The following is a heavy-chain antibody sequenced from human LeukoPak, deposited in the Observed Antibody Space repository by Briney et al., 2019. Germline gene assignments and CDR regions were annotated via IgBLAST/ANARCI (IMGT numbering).Heavy chain of an antibody. V-gene: IGHV3-23*01. D-gene: IGHD3-22*01. Sequence: PGGSLRLSCAASGFTFSSSAMSWVRQAPGKGLEWVSAISGSGGSTYYADSVKGRFTISRDNSKNTLYLQMNSLRAEDTAVYYCAKDDYYDTSGYRDWGQGTLVTVSS. CDR1: GFTFSSSA. CDR3: AKDDYYDTSGYRD. CDR2: ISGSGGST. J-gene: IGHJ4*02.